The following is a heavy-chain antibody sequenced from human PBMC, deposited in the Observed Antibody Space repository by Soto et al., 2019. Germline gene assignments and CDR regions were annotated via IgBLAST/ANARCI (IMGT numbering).Heavy chain of an antibody. Sequence: PSETLSLTCTVSGSSISNYYXTWIRQPPGKELEWVGYIYYSGITNYNPSLKSRLTMSVDTSKNQFSLKLSSVTAADTAIYYCARIYDFWSGYYWFDPWGQGTLVTVSS. CDR3: ARIYDFWSGYYWFDP. J-gene: IGHJ5*02. D-gene: IGHD3-3*01. V-gene: IGHV4-59*01. CDR1: GSSISNYY. CDR2: IYYSGIT.